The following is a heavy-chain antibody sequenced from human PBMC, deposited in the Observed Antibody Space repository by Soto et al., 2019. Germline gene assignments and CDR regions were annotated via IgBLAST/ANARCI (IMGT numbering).Heavy chain of an antibody. CDR1: GYTFTSYG. CDR3: SLPIAAAGGVWFDL. Sequence: ASVKVSCKASGYTFTSYGISWVRQAPGQGLEWMGWISAYNGNTNYAQKHQGRVTMTTDTSTSTAYMELRSLRSDDTAVYFCSLPIAAAGGVWFDLWGQGTLVTVSS. CDR2: ISAYNGNT. V-gene: IGHV1-18*01. J-gene: IGHJ5*02. D-gene: IGHD6-13*01.